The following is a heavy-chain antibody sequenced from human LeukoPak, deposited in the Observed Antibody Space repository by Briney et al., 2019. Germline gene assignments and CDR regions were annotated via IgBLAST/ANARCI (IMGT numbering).Heavy chain of an antibody. CDR2: INPNTGDT. CDR3: ASFGGRDGYIPTS. D-gene: IGHD5-24*01. V-gene: IGHV1-2*02. J-gene: IGHJ5*02. CDR1: GYTFTGYH. Sequence: ASVKVSCKASGYTFTGYHMHWVRPAPGQGLEWMGRINPNTGDTNFAQNFQGRVNMTRDTSITTAYMELSRLRSDDTAVYYCASFGGRDGYIPTSWGQGTLVTVSS.